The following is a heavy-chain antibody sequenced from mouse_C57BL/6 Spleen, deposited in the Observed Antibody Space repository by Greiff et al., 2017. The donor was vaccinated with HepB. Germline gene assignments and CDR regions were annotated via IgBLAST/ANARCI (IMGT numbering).Heavy chain of an antibody. D-gene: IGHD2-2*01. Sequence: EVMLVESGPELVKPGASVKISCKASGYSFTGYYMNWVKQSPEKSLEWIGEINPSTGGTTYNQKFKAKATLTVDKSSSTAYMQLKSLTSEDSAVYYCARRGYDGTFDYWGQGTTLTVSS. J-gene: IGHJ2*01. CDR2: INPSTGGT. CDR3: ARRGYDGTFDY. CDR1: GYSFTGYY. V-gene: IGHV1-42*01.